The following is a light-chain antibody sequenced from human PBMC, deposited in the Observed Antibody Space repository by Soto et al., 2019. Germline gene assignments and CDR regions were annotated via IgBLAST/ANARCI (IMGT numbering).Light chain of an antibody. V-gene: IGLV2-11*01. CDR2: DVS. Sequence: QSALTQPRSVSGSPGQSVTISCTGTSSDVGGYNYVSWYQQHPGKAPKLMIYDVSKWPSGVPDRFSGSKSGNTASLTISGLQAEDEADYYCCSYAGNSLWVFGGETNVTVL. CDR3: CSYAGNSLWV. J-gene: IGLJ3*02. CDR1: SSDVGGYNY.